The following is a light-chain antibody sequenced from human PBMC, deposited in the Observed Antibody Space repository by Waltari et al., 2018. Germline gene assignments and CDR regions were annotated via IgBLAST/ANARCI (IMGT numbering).Light chain of an antibody. V-gene: IGKV2-28*01. Sequence: EIVMTQPPLSLSVTLGEPASISCTSSQSLLHPNGHTYLDWYLQKPGQSPQLLIYFASNRAPGVPDRFSGSESGTLFTLRISRVEAEDVGVYYCMQALQTPITFGQGTRLDIK. CDR3: MQALQTPIT. CDR1: QSLLHPNGHTY. CDR2: FAS. J-gene: IGKJ5*01.